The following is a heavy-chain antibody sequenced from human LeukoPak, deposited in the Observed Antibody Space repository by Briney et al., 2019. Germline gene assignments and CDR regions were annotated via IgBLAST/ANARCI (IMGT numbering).Heavy chain of an antibody. D-gene: IGHD3-10*01. Sequence: SETLSLTCAVYGGSFSGYYWSWIRQPPGKGLEWLGEINHSGSTNYNPSLKSRVTISVDTSKNQFSLKLSSVTAADTAVYYCARLSTDYYGSGSYYYYYYYYMDVWGKGTTVTISS. CDR3: ARLSTDYYGSGSYYYYYYYYMDV. J-gene: IGHJ6*03. V-gene: IGHV4-34*01. CDR2: INHSGST. CDR1: GGSFSGYY.